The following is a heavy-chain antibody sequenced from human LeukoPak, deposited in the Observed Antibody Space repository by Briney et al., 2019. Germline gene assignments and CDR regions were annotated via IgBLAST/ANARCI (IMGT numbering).Heavy chain of an antibody. CDR1: GFTFSSYW. D-gene: IGHD2/OR15-2a*01. CDR2: IKQGGSEK. CDR3: ARSPFLGSYYMDV. V-gene: IGHV3-7*01. J-gene: IGHJ6*03. Sequence: GGSLRLSCAASGFTFSSYWMSWVRQVRGRGLEGVAIIKQGGSEKYYVDSVKGRFTISRDNAKNSLYLQMNSLRAEDTAVYYCARSPFLGSYYMDVWGKGTTVTVSS.